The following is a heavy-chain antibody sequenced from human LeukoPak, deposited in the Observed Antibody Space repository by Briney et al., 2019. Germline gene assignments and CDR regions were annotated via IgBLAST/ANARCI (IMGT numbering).Heavy chain of an antibody. V-gene: IGHV4-61*02. CDR3: ARGVGSSSSNWFDP. CDR1: GDSISSGTYY. Sequence: SQTLSLTCSVSGDSISSGTYYWSWIRQPAGKGLEWIGRVYSSGKTNYNPSLKSRVTISIDTSKNQFSLKLSSVTAADTAAYYCARGVGSSSSNWFDPWGQGTLVTVSS. D-gene: IGHD6-6*01. CDR2: VYSSGKT. J-gene: IGHJ5*02.